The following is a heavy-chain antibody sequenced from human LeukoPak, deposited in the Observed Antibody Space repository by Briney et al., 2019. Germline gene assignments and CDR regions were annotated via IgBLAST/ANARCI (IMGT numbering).Heavy chain of an antibody. CDR3: AREEGPFDY. CDR2: IRYDGSNK. Sequence: SGGSLRLSCAASGFTFSSYGMHWVRQAPGKGLEWVAVIRYDGSNKYYADSVKGRITISRDNSKNTLYLQMNSLRAEDTAVYYCAREEGPFDYWGQGTLVTVSS. J-gene: IGHJ4*02. V-gene: IGHV3-33*01. CDR1: GFTFSSYG.